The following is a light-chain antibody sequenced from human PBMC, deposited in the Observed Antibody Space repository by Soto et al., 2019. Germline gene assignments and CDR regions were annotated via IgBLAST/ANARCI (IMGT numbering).Light chain of an antibody. CDR2: EVT. CDR3: SSYTTRSTYV. CDR1: SRDIGFYNY. V-gene: IGLV2-14*01. J-gene: IGLJ1*01. Sequence: QSALTQPASVSGSPGQSITISCTGTSRDIGFYNYVSWYQQYPGNAPNLIIFEVTNRPSGVSDRFSGSKSGNTASLTISGLPPEDGADYYCSSYTTRSTYVFGSGTKLTVL.